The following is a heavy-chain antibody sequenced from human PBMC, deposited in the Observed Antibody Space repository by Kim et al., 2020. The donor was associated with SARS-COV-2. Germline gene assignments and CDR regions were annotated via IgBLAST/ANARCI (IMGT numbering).Heavy chain of an antibody. V-gene: IGHV4-59*01. D-gene: IGHD3-3*01. CDR2: IYYSGST. Sequence: SETLSLTCTVSGGSISSYYWSWIRQPPGKGLEWIGYIYYSGSTNYNPSLKSRVTISVDTSKNQFSLKLSSVTAADTAVYYCARGDYDFWSGPFDYWGQGT. J-gene: IGHJ4*02. CDR1: GGSISSYY. CDR3: ARGDYDFWSGPFDY.